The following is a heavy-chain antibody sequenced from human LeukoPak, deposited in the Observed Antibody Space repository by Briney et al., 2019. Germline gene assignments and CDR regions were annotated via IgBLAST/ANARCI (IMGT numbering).Heavy chain of an antibody. CDR3: ARGHNGYVDS. CDR1: GDSGSSDSTA. V-gene: IGHV6-1*01. D-gene: IGHD2-8*01. Sequence: QTLSLTCAISGDSGSSDSTAWNWIRQSPSRGLEWLGRTYYRSKWYNGYAVSVKSRITINPDTSKNQFSLQLNSVTPEDTAVYYCARGHNGYVDSWGQGTLVTVSS. CDR2: TYYRSKWYN. J-gene: IGHJ4*02.